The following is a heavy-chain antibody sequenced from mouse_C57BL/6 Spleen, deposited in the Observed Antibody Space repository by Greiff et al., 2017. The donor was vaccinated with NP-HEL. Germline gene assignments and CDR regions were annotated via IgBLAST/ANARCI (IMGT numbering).Heavy chain of an antibody. Sequence: VKLVESGPGLVAPSQSLSITCTVSGFSLTSYGVDWVRQTPGKGLEWLGVIWGGGSTNYNSAIMSRLSISKDNSKSQVVLKMNSMQTYDTAMYYCAKREGFGLYYAMDYWGQGTSVTVSS. V-gene: IGHV2-9*01. D-gene: IGHD3-1*01. CDR1: GFSLTSYG. CDR2: IWGGGST. CDR3: AKREGFGLYYAMDY. J-gene: IGHJ4*01.